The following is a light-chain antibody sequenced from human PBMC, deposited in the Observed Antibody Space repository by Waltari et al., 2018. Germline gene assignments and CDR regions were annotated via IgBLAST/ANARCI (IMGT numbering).Light chain of an antibody. J-gene: IGLJ2*01. V-gene: IGLV2-8*01. Sequence: QSALPPPPSASGSPGQSVPISCTGTRSYAGYYVSWYQQHPDKAPKLMISAVTKRPSGVPDRFSGSKSGNTASLTVSGLQAEDEADYYCSSYAGSNNLVFGGGTKLTVL. CDR2: AVT. CDR3: SSYAGSNNLV. CDR1: RSYAGYY.